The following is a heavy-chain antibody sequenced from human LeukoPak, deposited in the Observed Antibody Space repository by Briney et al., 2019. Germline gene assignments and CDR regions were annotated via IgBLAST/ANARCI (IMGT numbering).Heavy chain of an antibody. Sequence: PGGSLRLSCAASGFXFSSYAMSWVRQAPGKGLEWVSAISGSGGSTYYADSVKGQFTISRDNSKNTLYLQMNSLRAEDTAVYYCAKDMGGSGSYYLDYWGQGTLVTVSS. CDR1: GFXFSSYA. J-gene: IGHJ4*02. CDR2: ISGSGGST. V-gene: IGHV3-23*01. CDR3: AKDMGGSGSYYLDY. D-gene: IGHD1-26*01.